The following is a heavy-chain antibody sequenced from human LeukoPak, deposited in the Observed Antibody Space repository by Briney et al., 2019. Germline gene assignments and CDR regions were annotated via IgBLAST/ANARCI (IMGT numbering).Heavy chain of an antibody. V-gene: IGHV3-21*01. Sequence: PGGSLRLSCAASGFTFSSYSMNWVRQAPGKGLEWVSSISSSSSYIYYADSVQGRFTISREKAKNSMYLQMNSLGAEDTAVYYCAQKSFGGYYFDYWGQGTLVTVSS. CDR3: AQKSFGGYYFDY. D-gene: IGHD3-10*01. J-gene: IGHJ4*02. CDR2: ISSSSSYI. CDR1: GFTFSSYS.